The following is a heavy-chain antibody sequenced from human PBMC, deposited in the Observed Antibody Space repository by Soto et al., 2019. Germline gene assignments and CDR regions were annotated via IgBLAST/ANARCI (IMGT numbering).Heavy chain of an antibody. CDR1: GFALTSYE. V-gene: IGHV3-48*03. Sequence: EAQLVESGGGLVQPGGSLRLSCAAFGFALTSYEMDWVRQAPGKGLEWVSHISRSGSPIYYADSVKGRFTISRDNAKNSIYRQRSSLRAEYTAVYYCARVYDYYIIDAFDMWGQGTMVTVSS. CDR3: ARVYDYYIIDAFDM. D-gene: IGHD5-12*01. CDR2: ISRSGSPI. J-gene: IGHJ3*02.